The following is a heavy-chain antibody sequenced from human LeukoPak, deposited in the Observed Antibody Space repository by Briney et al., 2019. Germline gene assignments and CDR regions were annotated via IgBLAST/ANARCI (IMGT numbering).Heavy chain of an antibody. J-gene: IGHJ4*02. CDR2: ISPHGDIE. D-gene: IGHD1/OR15-1a*01. Sequence: GGSLRLSCAASGFTFTTFGIHWVRQAPGKGLEWVAAISPHGDIEYYTDSVKGRFTISRDNSKNMIYLQMNSLRGEDSAVYYSAKINNNDDYWGQGNLVTVSS. V-gene: IGHV3-30*18. CDR1: GFTFTTFG. CDR3: AKINNNDDY.